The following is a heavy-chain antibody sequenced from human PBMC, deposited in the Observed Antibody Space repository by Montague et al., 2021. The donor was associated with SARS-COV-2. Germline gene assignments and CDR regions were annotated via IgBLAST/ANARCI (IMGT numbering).Heavy chain of an antibody. CDR1: DGSISSYY. CDR3: ARHGRNECRSAWDFGFDY. Sequence: SETLSLTCTASDGSISSYYWSWIRQPPGKGLEWIGLIYYSGSTNYNPSLKSRVTISVDTSRNQLSLKLSSVTAADTAVYYCARHGRNECRSAWDFGFDYWGQGTMVTVSS. CDR2: IYYSGST. J-gene: IGHJ4*02. V-gene: IGHV4-59*08. D-gene: IGHD6-6*01.